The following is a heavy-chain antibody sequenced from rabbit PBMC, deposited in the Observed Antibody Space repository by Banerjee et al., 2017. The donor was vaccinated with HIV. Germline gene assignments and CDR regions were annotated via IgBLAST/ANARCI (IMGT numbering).Heavy chain of an antibody. V-gene: IGHV1S40*01. CDR2: IYAGSSGST. CDR3: ARGGYYGGGSWDL. J-gene: IGHJ4*01. D-gene: IGHD4-2*01. Sequence: QSLEESGGDLVKPGASLTLTCKASGFSFSSYGISWVRQAPGKGLEWIACIYAGSSGSTYYASWAKGRFTISKTSSTTVTLQMTSLTAADTATYFCARGGYYGGGSWDLWGPGTLVTVS. CDR1: GFSFSSYG.